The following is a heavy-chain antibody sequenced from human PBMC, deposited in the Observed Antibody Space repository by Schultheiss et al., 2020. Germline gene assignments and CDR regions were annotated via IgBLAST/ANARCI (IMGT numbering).Heavy chain of an antibody. CDR1: GDTFSSYA. Sequence: SVKVSCKASGDTFSSYAISWVRQAPGQGLEWMGGIIPIFGTANYAQKFQGRVTITADESTSTACVGLSSLRSEDTAVYYCAGEQRGLYYYGMDVWGEGATVKVSS. J-gene: IGHJ6*04. CDR3: AGEQRGLYYYGMDV. V-gene: IGHV1-69*13. CDR2: IIPIFGTA. D-gene: IGHD3-10*01.